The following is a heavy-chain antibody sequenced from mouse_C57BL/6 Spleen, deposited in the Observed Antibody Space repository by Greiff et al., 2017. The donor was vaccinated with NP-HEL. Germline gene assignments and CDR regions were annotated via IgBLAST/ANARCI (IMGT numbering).Heavy chain of an antibody. CDR1: GYTFTDYY. Sequence: EVQLQQSGPELVKPGASVKISCKASGYTFTDYYMNWVKQSHGKSLEWIGDINPNNGGTSYNQKFKGKATLTVDKSSSTAYMELRSLTSEDSAVYYCARSHPTWYFDVWGTGTTVTVSS. CDR3: ARSHPTWYFDV. J-gene: IGHJ1*03. V-gene: IGHV1-26*01. CDR2: INPNNGGT.